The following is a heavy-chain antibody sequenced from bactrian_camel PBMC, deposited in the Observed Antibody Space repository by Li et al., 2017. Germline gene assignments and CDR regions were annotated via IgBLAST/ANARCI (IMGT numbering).Heavy chain of an antibody. V-gene: IGHV3S1*01. CDR2: IYTPGGST. CDR1: GFTSSEYC. Sequence: HVQLVESGGGSVQAGGSLRLSSVASGFTSSEYCMGWFRQAPGKERVWVATIYTPGGSTYYADSVKGRFNISHDNDKNTVYLQMNSLKPEDTAMYYCAADSRATRTRFCGLYG. D-gene: IGHD1*01.